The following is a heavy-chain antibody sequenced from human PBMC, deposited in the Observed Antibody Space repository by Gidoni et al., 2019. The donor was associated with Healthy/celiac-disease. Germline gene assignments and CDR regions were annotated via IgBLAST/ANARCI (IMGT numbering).Heavy chain of an antibody. CDR3: AREGQQLVFLGAFDI. Sequence: QVQLVESGGGVVQPGRSQRLSCAASGFPFSSYAMPWVRQAPGKGLEWVAVISYDGSNKYYADSVKGRFTISRDNSKNTLYLQMNSLRAEDTAVYYCAREGQQLVFLGAFDIWGQGTMVTVSS. V-gene: IGHV3-30-3*01. D-gene: IGHD6-13*01. J-gene: IGHJ3*02. CDR2: ISYDGSNK. CDR1: GFPFSSYA.